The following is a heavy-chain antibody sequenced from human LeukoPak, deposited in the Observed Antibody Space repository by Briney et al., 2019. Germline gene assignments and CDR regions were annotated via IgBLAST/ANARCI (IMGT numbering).Heavy chain of an antibody. CDR2: ISSSSSYI. CDR1: GFTFSTYS. V-gene: IGHV3-21*06. D-gene: IGHD1-1*01. J-gene: IGHJ4*02. Sequence: GGSLRLSCVASGFTFSTYSMNWVRQAPGKGLEWVSSISSSSSYIYYADSVKGRFTISRDNAKNSLYLQVNSLRAEDTAVYYCARATTFPELADYWGQGTLVTVSS. CDR3: ARATTFPELADY.